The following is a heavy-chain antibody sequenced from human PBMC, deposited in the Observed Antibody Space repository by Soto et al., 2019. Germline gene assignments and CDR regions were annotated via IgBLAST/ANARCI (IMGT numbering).Heavy chain of an antibody. J-gene: IGHJ6*02. CDR1: GYTFTSYG. CDR3: ARENEWFRPEGYYYGMDV. CDR2: ISAYNGNT. V-gene: IGHV1-18*04. Sequence: ASVKVSCKASGYTFTSYGISWVRQAPGQGLEWMGGISAYNGNTNYAQKLQGRVTMTTDTSTSTAYMELRSLRSDDTAVYYCARENEWFRPEGYYYGMDVWGQGTTVTVSS. D-gene: IGHD3-3*01.